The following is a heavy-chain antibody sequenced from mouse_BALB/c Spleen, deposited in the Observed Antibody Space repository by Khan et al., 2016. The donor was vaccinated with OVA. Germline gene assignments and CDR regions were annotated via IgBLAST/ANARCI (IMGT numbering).Heavy chain of an antibody. D-gene: IGHD2-14*01. Sequence: QVQLKESGPGLLQPSQSLSITCTVSGFSLTTYGVHWVRQSPGKGLEWLGLIWSGGNKDYNAAFISRLSISKDNSKSQVFFKMNSLQADDTAIFYCARNSYMYDFTYWGQGTLVTVSA. J-gene: IGHJ3*01. CDR3: ARNSYMYDFTY. V-gene: IGHV2-4-1*01. CDR2: IWSGGNK. CDR1: GFSLTTYG.